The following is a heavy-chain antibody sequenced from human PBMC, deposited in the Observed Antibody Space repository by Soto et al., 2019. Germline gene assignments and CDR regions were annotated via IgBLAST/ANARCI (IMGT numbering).Heavy chain of an antibody. V-gene: IGHV4-59*01. D-gene: IGHD5-12*01. CDR3: ARDRAIISAPTKEYVFEI. CDR2: IYHSGTA. Sequence: PSETLSLTCTVSGGSMNYYYWSWIRQPPGKGLEWIGYIYHSGTAEYNPSLKSRVTLSVDTAKSQFSLKMSSVTTADTAVYYCARDRAIISAPTKEYVFEIWGQGTMVTGSS. CDR1: GGSMNYYY. J-gene: IGHJ3*02.